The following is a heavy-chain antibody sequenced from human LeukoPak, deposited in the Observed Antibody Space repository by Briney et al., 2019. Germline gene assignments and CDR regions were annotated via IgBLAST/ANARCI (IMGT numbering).Heavy chain of an antibody. CDR2: ISSTSSSI. V-gene: IGHV3-11*04. CDR3: ARMPYDYLGGNYRPHYYFDF. D-gene: IGHD3-16*02. CDR1: GFTFSDYY. J-gene: IGHJ4*02. Sequence: GGSLRLSCAASGFTFSDYYMSWIRQAPGKGLEWVSYISSTSSSIYHADSVRGRFTISRDNAKNSLDLQMNGLRAEDTAVYYCARMPYDYLGGNYRPHYYFDFWGQGTLVTVSS.